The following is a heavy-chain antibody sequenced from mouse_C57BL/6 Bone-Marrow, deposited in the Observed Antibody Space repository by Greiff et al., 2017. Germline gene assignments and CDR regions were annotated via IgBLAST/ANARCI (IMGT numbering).Heavy chain of an antibody. CDR3: TTRTTVVPSYFDV. CDR1: GFNIKDDY. CDR2: IDPENGDT. V-gene: IGHV14-4*01. D-gene: IGHD1-1*01. Sequence: VQLQQSGAELVRPGASVKLSCTASGFNIKDDYMHWVKQRPEQGLEWIGWIDPENGDTEYASKFQGKATITADTSSNTAYLQLSSLTSEDTAVYYCTTRTTVVPSYFDVWGTGTTVTVSS. J-gene: IGHJ1*03.